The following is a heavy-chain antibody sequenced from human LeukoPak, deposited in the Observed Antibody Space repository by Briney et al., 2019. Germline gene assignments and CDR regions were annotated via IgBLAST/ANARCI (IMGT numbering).Heavy chain of an antibody. V-gene: IGHV4-39*07. D-gene: IGHD1-7*01. CDR1: GGSISSSSYY. CDR2: TYHSGST. J-gene: IGHJ5*02. Sequence: SETLSLTCTVSGGSISSSSYYWGWIRQPPGKGLEWIGSTYHSGSTYYNPSLKSRVTISVDTSKNQFSLKLSSVTAADTAVYYCARDKTGTPLNWFDPWGQGTLVTVSS. CDR3: ARDKTGTPLNWFDP.